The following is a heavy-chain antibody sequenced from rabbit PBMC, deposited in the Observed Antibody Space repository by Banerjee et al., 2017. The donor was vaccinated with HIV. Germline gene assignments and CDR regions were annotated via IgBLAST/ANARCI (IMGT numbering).Heavy chain of an antibody. CDR2: IYTGSATP. CDR1: GFSFSDSYY. D-gene: IGHD3-3*01. Sequence: QSLGESGGDLVKPGASLTLTCTASGFSFSDSYYMCWVRQAPGKGLEWIGCIYTGSATPYYASWAKGRFTISKTSSTTVFLQMTSLTAADTATYFCARGLVAGVLDLWGQGTLVTVS. V-gene: IGHV1S40*01. J-gene: IGHJ3*01. CDR3: ARGLVAGVLDL.